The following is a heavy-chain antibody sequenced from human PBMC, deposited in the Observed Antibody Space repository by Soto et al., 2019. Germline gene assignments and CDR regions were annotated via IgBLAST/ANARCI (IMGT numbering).Heavy chain of an antibody. Sequence: SETLSLTCTVSGDSISSYYWTWIRQPPGKGLEWIAFIYYGGSINYNPSLKSRVAISVDTSKNQFSLKLSSVTAADTAVYYCASSPFYDILTGYWSYGMDVWGQGTTVTVSS. CDR2: IYYGGSI. CDR3: ASSPFYDILTGYWSYGMDV. V-gene: IGHV4-59*01. D-gene: IGHD3-9*01. CDR1: GDSISSYY. J-gene: IGHJ6*02.